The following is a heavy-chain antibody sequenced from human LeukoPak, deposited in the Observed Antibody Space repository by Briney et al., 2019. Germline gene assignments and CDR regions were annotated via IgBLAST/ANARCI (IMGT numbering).Heavy chain of an antibody. V-gene: IGHV4-39*01. CDR1: GDSISSGSYY. Sequence: SSETLSLTCNVSGDSISSGSYYWGWIRQSPGEGLEGIGSVNYNGRTYYNPSLKSPVAIPIDTFNNQLSLRLSPVTAADTAVYFCARHGIDWYSLDCWGQGTLVTDPS. J-gene: IGHJ4*02. CDR3: ARHGIDWYSLDC. D-gene: IGHD2-21*02. CDR2: VNYNGRT.